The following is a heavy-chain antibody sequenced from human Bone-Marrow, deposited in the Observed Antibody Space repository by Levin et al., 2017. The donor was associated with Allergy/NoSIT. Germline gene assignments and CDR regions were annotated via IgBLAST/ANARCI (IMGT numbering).Heavy chain of an antibody. D-gene: IGHD3-10*01. V-gene: IGHV3-33*01. CDR3: ARDLMWFGDLHGTFDI. Sequence: QPGGSLRLSCAASGFTISNYGMHWVRQAPGKGLEWVAVIWFDGSNEYYADSVKGRFTISRDNSKSEVYLQMNSLRGEDTALYYCARDLMWFGDLHGTFDIWGQGTLVTVSS. J-gene: IGHJ3*02. CDR1: GFTISNYG. CDR2: IWFDGSNE.